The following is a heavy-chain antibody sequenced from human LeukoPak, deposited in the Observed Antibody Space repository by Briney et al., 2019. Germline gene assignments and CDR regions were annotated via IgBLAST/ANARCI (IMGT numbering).Heavy chain of an antibody. D-gene: IGHD2-15*01. V-gene: IGHV3-7*01. J-gene: IGHJ6*03. CDR1: GFTFSSYW. Sequence: AGGSLRLSYAASGFTFSSYWMSWVRQAPGKGLEWVANIKQDGSEKYYVDSVKGRFTISRDNAKNSLYLQMNSLRAEDTAVYYCARGSTYTHYYYYYMDVWGKGTTVTVSS. CDR3: ARGSTYTHYYYYYMDV. CDR2: IKQDGSEK.